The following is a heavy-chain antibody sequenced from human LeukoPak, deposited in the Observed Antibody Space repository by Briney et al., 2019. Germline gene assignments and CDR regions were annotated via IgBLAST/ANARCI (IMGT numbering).Heavy chain of an antibody. CDR3: ARSHRGAYYYYGMDV. J-gene: IGHJ6*02. Sequence: GGSLRLSCAASGFTFSNYWMHWVRQAPGKGLVWVSRINIDGSSTSYADSVKGRFTISRDNAKKKLYLQMKSLRDEDTAVYYCARSHRGAYYYYGMDVWGQGTTVTISS. CDR2: INIDGSST. CDR1: GFTFSNYW. V-gene: IGHV3-74*01.